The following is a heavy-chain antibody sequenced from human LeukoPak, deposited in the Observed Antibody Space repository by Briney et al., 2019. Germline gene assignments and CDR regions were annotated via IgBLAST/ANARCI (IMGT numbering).Heavy chain of an antibody. Sequence: GGSLRLSCAASGFTFSSYSMNWVRQAPGKGLEWVSSISSSSSYIYYADSVKGRFTISRDNAKNSLYLQMNSLRAEDTAVYYCAREYSSSWYLDFDYWGQGTLVTVSS. D-gene: IGHD6-13*01. CDR2: ISSSSSYI. CDR1: GFTFSSYS. CDR3: AREYSSSWYLDFDY. V-gene: IGHV3-21*01. J-gene: IGHJ4*02.